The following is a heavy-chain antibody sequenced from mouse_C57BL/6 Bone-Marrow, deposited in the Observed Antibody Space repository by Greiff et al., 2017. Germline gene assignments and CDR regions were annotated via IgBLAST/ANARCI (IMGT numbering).Heavy chain of an antibody. D-gene: IGHD1-2*01. CDR1: GYTFTSYG. V-gene: IGHV1-81*01. Sequence: QVQLQQSGAELARPGASVKLSCKASGYTFTSYGISWVKQRTGQGLEWIGEIYPRRGNTYYNEKFKGKATLTADKSSSTAYMELRSLTSEDAAVYSCARGSTTAHMDDWGQGTSVTVSS. CDR2: IYPRRGNT. J-gene: IGHJ4*01. CDR3: ARGSTTAHMDD.